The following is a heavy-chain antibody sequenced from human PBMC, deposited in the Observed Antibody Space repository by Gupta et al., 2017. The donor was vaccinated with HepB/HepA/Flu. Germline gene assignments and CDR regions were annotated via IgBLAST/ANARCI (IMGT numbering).Heavy chain of an antibody. CDR2: ISAEGSGP. J-gene: IGHJ4*02. D-gene: IGHD6-13*01. Sequence: QVQLVESGGGVVQPGKSLRLSCAASGFSFRSYVIHWVRQAPGKGLQGRTLISAEGSGPFDAGSVRGRCTVFRDNSQNTVSLQMNGLTPDDTGRYYCAKGFEKYSRAAVFDARGQGTLVTVSS. CDR1: GFSFRSYV. CDR3: AKGFEKYSRAAVFDA. V-gene: IGHV3-30*18.